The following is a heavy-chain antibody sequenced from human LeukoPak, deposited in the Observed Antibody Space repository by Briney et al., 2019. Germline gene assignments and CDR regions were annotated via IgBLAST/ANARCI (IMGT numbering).Heavy chain of an antibody. CDR3: ARETGYCSSTSCYRYFDY. D-gene: IGHD2-2*01. J-gene: IGHJ4*02. Sequence: SETLSLTCTVSGGSVRSGSYYWSWIRQPPGKGLEWIGYIYYSGSTNYNPSLKSRVTISVDTSKNQFSLKLSSVTAADTAVYYCARETGYCSSTSCYRYFDYWGQGTLVTVSS. CDR1: GGSVRSGSYY. V-gene: IGHV4-61*01. CDR2: IYYSGST.